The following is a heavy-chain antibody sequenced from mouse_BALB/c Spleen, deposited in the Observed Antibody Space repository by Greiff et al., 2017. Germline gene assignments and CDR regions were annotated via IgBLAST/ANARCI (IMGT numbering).Heavy chain of an antibody. D-gene: IGHD2-10*02. CDR2: IYPGNSDT. Sequence: EVQLQQSGTVLARPGASVKMSCKASGYTFTSYWMHWVKQRPGQGLEWIGAIYPGNSDTSYNQKFKGKAKLTAVTSTSTAYMELSSLTNEDSAVYYCTREEYGNYVRAMDYWGQGTSVTVSS. J-gene: IGHJ4*01. CDR1: GYTFTSYW. CDR3: TREEYGNYVRAMDY. V-gene: IGHV1-5*01.